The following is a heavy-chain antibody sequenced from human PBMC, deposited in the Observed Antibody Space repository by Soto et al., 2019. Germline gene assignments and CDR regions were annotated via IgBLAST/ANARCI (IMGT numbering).Heavy chain of an antibody. D-gene: IGHD3-3*01. J-gene: IGHJ4*02. CDR3: AKSHPDMVKSGYYPGFDC. CDR1: GFTFSNYA. V-gene: IGHV3-23*01. Sequence: GGSLRLSCTASGFTFSNYAMSWVRQAPEKGLEWVSGFSATTGNTYYADSVRGRFTISRDNSKNTLYLQMNSLRAEDTALYYCAKSHPDMVKSGYYPGFDCWGQGTLVTVSS. CDR2: FSATTGNT.